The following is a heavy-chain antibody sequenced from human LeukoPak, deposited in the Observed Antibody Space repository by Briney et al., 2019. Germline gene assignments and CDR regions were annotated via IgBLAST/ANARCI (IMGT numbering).Heavy chain of an antibody. J-gene: IGHJ4*02. Sequence: PGGSLRLSCTVSGFTFSGYTMHWVRQAPGKGLEWVSSISSSGLYIYFADSLKGRFTISRDNAKNSLYLQVNSLRAEDTAVYYCAREFEPDCFDYWGQGTLVTVSS. V-gene: IGHV3-21*01. CDR1: GFTFSGYT. D-gene: IGHD1-14*01. CDR2: ISSSGLYI. CDR3: AREFEPDCFDY.